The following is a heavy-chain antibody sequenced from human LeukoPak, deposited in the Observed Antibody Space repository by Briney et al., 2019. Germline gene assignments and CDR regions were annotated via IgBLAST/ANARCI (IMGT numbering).Heavy chain of an antibody. J-gene: IGHJ4*02. D-gene: IGHD4-17*01. CDR3: ARGMTTVTTGENFDY. V-gene: IGHV4-34*01. CDR2: INHSGST. Sequence: SETLSLTCAVYGGSFSGYYWSWIRQPPGKGLEWIGEINHSGSTNYNPSLKSRVTISVDTSKNQFSLKLSSVTAAGTAVYYCARGMTTVTTGENFDYWGQGTLVTVSS. CDR1: GGSFSGYY.